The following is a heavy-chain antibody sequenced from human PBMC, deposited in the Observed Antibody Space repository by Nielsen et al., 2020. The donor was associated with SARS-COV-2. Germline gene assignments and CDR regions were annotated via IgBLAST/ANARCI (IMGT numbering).Heavy chain of an antibody. CDR3: ARDRPTSWGSGGNYFDY. CDR1: GGSVSSGSYY. CDR2: IYYSGST. V-gene: IGHV4-61*01. Sequence: SETLSLTCTVSGGSVSSGSYYWSWIRQPPGKGLEWIGYIYYSGSTNYNPSLKSRVTISVDTFKNQFSLKLSSVTAADTAVYYCARDRPTSWGSGGNYFDYWGQGTLVTVSS. J-gene: IGHJ4*02. D-gene: IGHD3-10*01.